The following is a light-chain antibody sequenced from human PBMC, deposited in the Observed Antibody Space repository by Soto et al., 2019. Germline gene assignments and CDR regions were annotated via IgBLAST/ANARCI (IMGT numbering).Light chain of an antibody. CDR3: QQLNGYQLA. CDR2: SAS. V-gene: IGKV1-9*01. J-gene: IGKJ4*01. Sequence: DIQLTQSPSFLSASVGDTVTITCRASQGMSTYLAWYQQKPGKVPKLLIRSASTLQSVLPPRFSGGGSGTECTLTISTLQPDDSGIYYCQQLNGYQLAFGGATNVEIK. CDR1: QGMSTY.